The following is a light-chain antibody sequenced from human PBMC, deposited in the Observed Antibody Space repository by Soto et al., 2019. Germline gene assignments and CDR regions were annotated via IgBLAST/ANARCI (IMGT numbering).Light chain of an antibody. V-gene: IGKV3-15*01. J-gene: IGKJ5*01. Sequence: EIVMTQSPATLSVSPVERATLSCRASQSVSSNLAWYQQTPGQAPRLLIYGASTRATGIPARFSGSGSGTEFTLTIRSLQSEDFAVYYCQQYNNWPPINCGQGTRREIK. CDR1: QSVSSN. CDR3: QQYNNWPPIN. CDR2: GAS.